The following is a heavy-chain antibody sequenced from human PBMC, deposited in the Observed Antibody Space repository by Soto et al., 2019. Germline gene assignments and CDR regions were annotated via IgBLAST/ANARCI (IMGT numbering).Heavy chain of an antibody. Sequence: VASVKVSCKASGYTFTSYGISWVRQAPGQGLEWMGWISAYNGNTNYAQKLQGRVTMTTDTSTSTAYMELRSLRSDDTAVYYCARDERSSSWYYGGSWFDPWGQGTLVTVSS. J-gene: IGHJ5*02. CDR3: ARDERSSSWYYGGSWFDP. D-gene: IGHD6-13*01. V-gene: IGHV1-18*01. CDR1: GYTFTSYG. CDR2: ISAYNGNT.